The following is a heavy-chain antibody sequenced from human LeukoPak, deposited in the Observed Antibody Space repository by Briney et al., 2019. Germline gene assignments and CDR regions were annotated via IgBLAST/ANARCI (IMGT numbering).Heavy chain of an antibody. V-gene: IGHV4-59*01. J-gene: IGHJ4*02. CDR3: ASNTGTVFDY. CDR1: GDFITAYY. D-gene: IGHD7-27*01. CDR2: VYYSGST. Sequence: RPSETLSLTCTVSGDFITAYYWSWIRQPPGKGLEWIGYVYYSGSTEYNPSLRSRVTISLEMSKHQFSLNLTPVTAADTAVYYCASNTGTVFDYWGQGALVTVSS.